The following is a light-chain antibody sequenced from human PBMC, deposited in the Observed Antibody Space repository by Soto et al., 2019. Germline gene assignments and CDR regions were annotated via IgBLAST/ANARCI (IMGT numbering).Light chain of an antibody. V-gene: IGKV1-5*03. CDR1: QSISIW. Sequence: DIQMTQSPATLSASVGDRVTITCRASQSISIWLAWYQQKPGKAPKLLIYKASSLESGVPSRFSGSGSGTEFTLTISSRQPDDFAPYYCQQYNSWLTFGQGTKVELK. CDR3: QQYNSWLT. CDR2: KAS. J-gene: IGKJ1*01.